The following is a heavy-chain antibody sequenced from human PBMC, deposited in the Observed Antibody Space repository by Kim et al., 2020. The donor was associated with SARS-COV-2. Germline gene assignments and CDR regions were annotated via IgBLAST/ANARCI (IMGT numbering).Heavy chain of an antibody. D-gene: IGHD3-22*01. CDR1: GFTFSSYA. J-gene: IGHJ4*02. CDR2: ISYDGSNK. V-gene: IGHV3-30-3*01. Sequence: GGSLRLSCAASGFTFSSYAMHWVRQAPGKGLEWVAVISYDGSNKYYADSVKGRFTISRDNSKNTLYLQMNSLRAEHTAVYYCARGGYDSSGYYYYFDYWGQGTLVTVSS. CDR3: ARGGYDSSGYYYYFDY.